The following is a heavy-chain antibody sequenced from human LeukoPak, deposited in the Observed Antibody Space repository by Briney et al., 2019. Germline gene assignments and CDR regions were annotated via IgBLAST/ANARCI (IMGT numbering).Heavy chain of an antibody. V-gene: IGHV1-69*13. CDR1: GYIFTHYY. J-gene: IGHJ4*02. CDR3: ARDYYGSGSYSNFDY. Sequence: SVKVSCKTSGYIFTHYYIQWVRQAPGQGLEWMGGIIPIFGTANYAQKFQGRVTITADESTSTAYMELSSLRSEDTAVYYCARDYYGSGSYSNFDYWGQGTLVTVSS. CDR2: IIPIFGTA. D-gene: IGHD3-10*01.